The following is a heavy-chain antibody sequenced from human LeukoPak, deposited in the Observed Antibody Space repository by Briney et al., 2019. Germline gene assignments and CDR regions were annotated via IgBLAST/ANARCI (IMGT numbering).Heavy chain of an antibody. CDR2: IKQDGSEK. J-gene: IGHJ6*02. CDR3: ARDRVVVVPAAMINYGMDV. CDR1: GFTVSSNY. D-gene: IGHD2-2*01. Sequence: GGSLRLSCAASGFTVSSNYMSWVRQAPGKGLEWVANIKQDGSEKYYVDSVKGRFTISRDNAKNSLYLQMNSLRAEDTAVYYCARDRVVVVPAAMINYGMDVWGQGTTVTVSS. V-gene: IGHV3-7*01.